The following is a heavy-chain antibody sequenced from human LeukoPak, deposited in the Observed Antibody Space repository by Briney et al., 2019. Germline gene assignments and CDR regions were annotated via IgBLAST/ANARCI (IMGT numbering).Heavy chain of an antibody. D-gene: IGHD3-22*01. CDR3: ARENYYDSSGYFDY. CDR2: ISSSGSTI. V-gene: IGHV3-48*03. Sequence: PGGSLRLSCAASGFTFSSYEMNWVRQAPGKGLEWVSYISSSGSTIYYADSVKGRFTISRDSAKNSLYLQMNSLRAEDTAVYYCARENYYDSSGYFDYWGQGTLVTVSS. J-gene: IGHJ4*02. CDR1: GFTFSSYE.